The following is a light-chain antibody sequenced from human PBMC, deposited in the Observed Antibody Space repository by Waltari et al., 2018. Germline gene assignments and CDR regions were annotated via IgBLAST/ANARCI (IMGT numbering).Light chain of an antibody. J-gene: IGLJ2*01. CDR2: EVT. Sequence: QSALTQPASVSGSPGQSITISCTGTSNDVGSYNLVSWYQQYPGKAPTLMIYEVTKRPSGVSSRFSGSKSGNTASLTISGLHAEDEADYYCSSYAGSTTRVIFGGGTKLTV. CDR1: SNDVGSYNL. V-gene: IGLV2-23*02. CDR3: SSYAGSTTRVI.